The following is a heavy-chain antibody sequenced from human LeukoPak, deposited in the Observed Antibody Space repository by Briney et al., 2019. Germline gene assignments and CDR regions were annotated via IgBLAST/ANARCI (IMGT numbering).Heavy chain of an antibody. Sequence: GASVKVSCKASGGTFSSYAISWVRQAPGQGLEWMGGIIPIFGTANCAQKFQGRVTITADESTSTAYMELSSLRSEDTAVYYCARVPMSSGYYYSNYYYYGMDVWGQGTTVTVSS. J-gene: IGHJ6*02. CDR3: ARVPMSSGYYYSNYYYYGMDV. D-gene: IGHD3-22*01. CDR1: GGTFSSYA. V-gene: IGHV1-69*13. CDR2: IIPIFGTA.